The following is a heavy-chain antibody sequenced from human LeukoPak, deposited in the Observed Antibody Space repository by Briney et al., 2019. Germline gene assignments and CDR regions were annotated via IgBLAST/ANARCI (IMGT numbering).Heavy chain of an antibody. CDR2: ISYDGSNK. V-gene: IGHV3-30*04. J-gene: IGHJ6*03. Sequence: GGSLRLSCAASGFTFSRYAMHWVRQAPGRGLEWVAVISYDGSNKHYADSVKGRFTISRDNSKNTLYLQMNSLRAEDTAVYYCAKGGLVGDYYYYYYMDVWGKGTTVTISS. CDR1: GFTFSRYA. D-gene: IGHD2-15*01. CDR3: AKGGLVGDYYYYYYMDV.